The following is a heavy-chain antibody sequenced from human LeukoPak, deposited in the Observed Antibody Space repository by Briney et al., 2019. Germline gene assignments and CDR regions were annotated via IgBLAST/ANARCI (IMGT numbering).Heavy chain of an antibody. J-gene: IGHJ6*04. CDR2: IKQDGSEE. V-gene: IGHV3-7*01. CDR1: GFTVSSYW. D-gene: IGHD3-10*02. Sequence: HTGGSLRLSCAASGFTVSSYWMNWVRKAPGKGLEWVANIKQDGSEEYYVDSVKGRFTISRDNAKNSLYLQMNSLRAEDTAVYYCAELGITMIGGVWGKGTTVTISS. CDR3: AELGITMIGGV.